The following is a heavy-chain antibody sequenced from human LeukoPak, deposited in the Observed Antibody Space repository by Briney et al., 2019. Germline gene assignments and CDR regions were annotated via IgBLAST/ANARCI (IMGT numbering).Heavy chain of an antibody. CDR1: GGTFSSYA. V-gene: IGHV3-23*01. J-gene: IGHJ4*02. D-gene: IGHD3-10*01. Sequence: SCKASGGTFSSYAISWVRQAPGKGLEWVSAISGSGGSTYYADSVKGWFTISRDNSKNTLYLQMNSLRAEDTAVYYCVKGSGSYYASRFDYWGQGTLVTVSS. CDR2: ISGSGGST. CDR3: VKGSGSYYASRFDY.